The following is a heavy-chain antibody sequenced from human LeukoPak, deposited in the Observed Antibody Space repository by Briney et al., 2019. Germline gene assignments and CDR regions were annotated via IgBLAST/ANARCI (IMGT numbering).Heavy chain of an antibody. Sequence: PRGSLRLSCAASGFTFSSYAMSWVRQAPGKGLEWVSAISGSGGSTYYADSVKGRFTISRDNSKNTLYLQMNSLRAEDTAVYYCAKVCANFWSKNYYYYMDVWGKGTTVTVSS. CDR1: GFTFSSYA. CDR3: AKVCANFWSKNYYYYMDV. J-gene: IGHJ6*03. V-gene: IGHV3-23*01. D-gene: IGHD3-3*01. CDR2: ISGSGGST.